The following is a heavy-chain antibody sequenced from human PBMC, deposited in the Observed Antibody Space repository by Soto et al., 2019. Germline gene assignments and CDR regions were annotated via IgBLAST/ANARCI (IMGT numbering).Heavy chain of an antibody. Sequence: GESLKISCKGSGYSFTSYWIGWVRQMPGKGLEWMGIIYPGDSDTRYSPSFQGQVTISADKSISTAYLQWSSLKASDTAMYYCARPFYDFWSGYVYYYMDVWGKGTTVTVSS. CDR1: GYSFTSYW. V-gene: IGHV5-51*01. CDR3: ARPFYDFWSGYVYYYMDV. J-gene: IGHJ6*03. D-gene: IGHD3-3*01. CDR2: IYPGDSDT.